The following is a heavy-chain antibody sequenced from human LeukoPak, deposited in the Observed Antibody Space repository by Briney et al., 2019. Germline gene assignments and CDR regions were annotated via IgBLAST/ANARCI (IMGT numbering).Heavy chain of an antibody. D-gene: IGHD3-3*01. CDR3: ASGLLEDYDFWSGPQFDP. V-gene: IGHV1-8*01. CDR1: GYTFTSYD. Sequence: ASVKVSCKASGYTFTSYDINWVRQATGQGLEWMGWMNPNSGNTGYAQKFQGRVTMTRNTSISTAYMELSSLRSEDTAVYYCASGLLEDYDFWSGPQFDPWGQGTLVTVSS. CDR2: MNPNSGNT. J-gene: IGHJ5*02.